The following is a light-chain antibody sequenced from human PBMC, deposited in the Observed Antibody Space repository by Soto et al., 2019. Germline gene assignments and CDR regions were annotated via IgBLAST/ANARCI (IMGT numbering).Light chain of an antibody. J-gene: IGKJ1*01. CDR1: QSVSGW. Sequence: DIKRNQSPSTLSASFGDTITVTCRASQSVSGWLAWYQQKPGEAPKLLIYDASALPRGVPSRFSGSGSGTKFTLTIASLQPDDFATYYCQQYETFSGTFGPGCKVDI. CDR2: DAS. V-gene: IGKV1-5*01. CDR3: QQYETFSGT.